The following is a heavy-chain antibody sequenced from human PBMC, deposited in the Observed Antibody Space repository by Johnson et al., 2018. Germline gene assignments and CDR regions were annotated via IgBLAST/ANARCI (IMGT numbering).Heavy chain of an antibody. Sequence: VQLVESGEGLVQPGGSXRLSCAVSGFTFSSYATSWVRHLPGKGLEWVSSICGAGDITYYADSVKGRFTISRDNSKNTLFLQTNRLRAEDTAVYYCAKDRAWDSSVYYPEYFRHWGQGTLVIVSS. D-gene: IGHD3-22*01. CDR1: GFTFSSYA. J-gene: IGHJ1*01. CDR3: AKDRAWDSSVYYPEYFRH. V-gene: IGHV3-23*04. CDR2: ICGAGDIT.